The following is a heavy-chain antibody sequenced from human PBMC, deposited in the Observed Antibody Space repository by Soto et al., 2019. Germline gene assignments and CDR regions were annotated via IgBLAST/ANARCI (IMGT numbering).Heavy chain of an antibody. CDR3: ARTDRDFYGLDV. V-gene: IGHV3-13*05. J-gene: IGHJ6*01. CDR2: ISAAGDP. CDR1: GFTFRNYD. Sequence: EVQLVESGGGLVQPVGSLRLSCEASGFTFRNYDMHWVRQGTGKGLEWVSGISAAGDPDYADSVEVRFTISRENAQYCLFLQMNSFRGGDTAVYCCARTDRDFYGLDVCGQGTTVNVSP.